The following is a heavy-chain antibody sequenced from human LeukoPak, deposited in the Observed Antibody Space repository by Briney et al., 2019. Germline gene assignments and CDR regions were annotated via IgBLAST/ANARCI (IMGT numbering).Heavy chain of an antibody. J-gene: IGHJ4*02. CDR2: IFHRGST. D-gene: IGHD4-17*01. CDR3: ASGSTVTRGGYFDD. CDR1: GCSISSGGYS. V-gene: IGHV4-30-2*01. Sequence: PSETLSLTCAVSGCSISSGGYSWSWIRQPPGKGLELIGYIFHRGSTYYNPSLKSRVTISVDSSKSQFSLKLSSVTSADTAVYSCASGSTVTRGGYFDDWGQGTLVTVSS.